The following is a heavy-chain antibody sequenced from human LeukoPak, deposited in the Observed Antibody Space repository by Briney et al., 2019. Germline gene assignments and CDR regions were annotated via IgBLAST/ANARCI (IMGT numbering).Heavy chain of an antibody. J-gene: IGHJ3*02. D-gene: IGHD3-16*01. CDR1: GFTFSSYG. Sequence: TGGSLRLSCAASGFTFSSYGMHWVRQAPGKWLEWVAFIRYDGSNKYYADSVKGRFTISRDNSKNTLYLQMNSLRAEDTAVYYCAKDLLGVAADAFDIWGQGTMVTVSS. CDR3: AKDLLGVAADAFDI. CDR2: IRYDGSNK. V-gene: IGHV3-30*02.